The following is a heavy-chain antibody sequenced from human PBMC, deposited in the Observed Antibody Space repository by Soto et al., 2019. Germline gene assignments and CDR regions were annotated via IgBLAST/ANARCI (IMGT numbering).Heavy chain of an antibody. J-gene: IGHJ4*02. D-gene: IGHD1-1*01. CDR3: ASDPLGNDGAFDY. CDR1: GFSVTDSH. V-gene: IGHV3-66*01. CDR2: IYMSDAT. Sequence: EVHLVESGGDLVQPGGSLRLSCAASGFSVTDSHMNWVRQAPGKGLEWVSVIYMSDATHYGGSVKGRFTISRDNSKNTLYLQMNSLTVEDTAVYYCASDPLGNDGAFDYWGQGTLVTVSS.